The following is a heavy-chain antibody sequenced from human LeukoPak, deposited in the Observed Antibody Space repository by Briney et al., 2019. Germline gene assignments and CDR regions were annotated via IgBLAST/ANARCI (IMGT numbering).Heavy chain of an antibody. CDR3: ARAEGHEHCSSTSCLNYFDY. CDR1: GGSFSGYY. V-gene: IGHV4-34*01. J-gene: IGHJ4*02. CDR2: INHSGST. D-gene: IGHD2-2*01. Sequence: SETLSLTCAVYGGSFSGYYWSWIRQPPEKGLEWIGEINHSGSTNYNPSLKSRVTISVDTSKNQFSLKLSSVTAADTAVYYCARAEGHEHCSSTSCLNYFDYWGQGTLVTVSS.